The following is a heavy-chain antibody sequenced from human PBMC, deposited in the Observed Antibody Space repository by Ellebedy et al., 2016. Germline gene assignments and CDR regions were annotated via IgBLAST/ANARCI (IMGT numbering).Heavy chain of an antibody. CDR3: ARDSPGYGAYVN. CDR2: IKHDGSDK. V-gene: IGHV3-7*01. D-gene: IGHD4/OR15-4a*01. CDR1: GFTFSTYW. J-gene: IGHJ4*02. Sequence: GESLKISXAASGFTFSTYWMSWVRQAPGKGLEWVANIKHDGSDKYYMDSVKGRFTISRDNAKNSLYLQINSLRAEDTAVYYCARDSPGYGAYVNWGQGTLVTVSS.